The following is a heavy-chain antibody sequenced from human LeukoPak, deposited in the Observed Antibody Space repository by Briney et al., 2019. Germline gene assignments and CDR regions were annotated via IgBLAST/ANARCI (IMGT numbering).Heavy chain of an antibody. V-gene: IGHV3-66*01. D-gene: IGHD1-7*01. CDR3: TRAHNWNYGTFDY. CDR1: GLTLSSNY. J-gene: IGHJ4*02. CDR2: IYVDGAT. Sequence: GGSLRLSCAASGLTLSSNYMSWVRQAPGGGLQWVSLIYVDGATYYPDSVKGRFTISRHNPKKSLSQQMNSSRAEDRPLYYFTRAHNWNYGTFDYWGQGTLVTVS.